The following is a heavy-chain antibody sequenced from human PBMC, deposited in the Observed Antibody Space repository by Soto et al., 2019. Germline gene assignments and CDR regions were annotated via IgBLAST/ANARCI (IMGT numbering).Heavy chain of an antibody. J-gene: IGHJ4*02. D-gene: IGHD3-16*02. V-gene: IGHV1-18*01. CDR3: ARGAPMSDYDYIWGSYRQALFDY. CDR1: GYTFTSKG. CDR2: ISAYSGNT. Sequence: ASVKVSCKASGYTFTSKGISWVPQAPRQGLEWMGWISAYSGNTNYAQKLQGRVTMTTDTSTSTAHMELRSLRSDDTAVYYCARGAPMSDYDYIWGSYRQALFDYRGQGTLVTVSS.